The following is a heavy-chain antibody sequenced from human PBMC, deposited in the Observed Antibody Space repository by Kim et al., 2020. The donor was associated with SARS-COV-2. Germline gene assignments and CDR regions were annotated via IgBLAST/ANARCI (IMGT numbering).Heavy chain of an antibody. D-gene: IGHD6-19*01. Sequence: SETLSLTCTVSGDSISSSTYYWGWIRQPPGKGLEWIGSIYYSGSTFYNPSLKSRVTISVDTSKNQFSLKLSSVTAADTAVYYCATLTGYSSGWYSSPDDAFDIWGQGTMVTVSS. CDR3: ATLTGYSSGWYSSPDDAFDI. J-gene: IGHJ3*02. V-gene: IGHV4-39*01. CDR1: GDSISSSTYY. CDR2: IYYSGST.